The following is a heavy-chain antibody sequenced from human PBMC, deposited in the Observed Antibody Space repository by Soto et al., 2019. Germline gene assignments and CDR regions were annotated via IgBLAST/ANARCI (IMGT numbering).Heavy chain of an antibody. V-gene: IGHV1-18*01. J-gene: IGHJ3*02. D-gene: IGHD4-17*01. CDR2: ISAYNGNT. CDR1: GYTFTSYG. CDR3: ARPYSTVTTGEMDAFDI. Sequence: QVQLVQSGAEVKKPGASVKVSCKASGYTFTSYGISWVRQAPGQGLEWMGWISAYNGNTNYAQKLQGRVTMPTDTSTSTAYMELRSLRSDDTAVYYCARPYSTVTTGEMDAFDIWGQGTMVTVSS.